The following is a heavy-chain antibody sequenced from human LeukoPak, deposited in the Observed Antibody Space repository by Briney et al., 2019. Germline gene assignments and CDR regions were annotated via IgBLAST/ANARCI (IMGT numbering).Heavy chain of an antibody. CDR1: GGSISSSSYY. CDR3: SGGTDYYYYCMDV. V-gene: IGHV4-39*01. J-gene: IGHJ6*02. D-gene: IGHD1/OR15-1a*01. Sequence: SETLSLTCTVSGGSISSSSYYWGWIRQPPGKGLEWIGSIYYSGSTYYNPSLKSRVTISVDTSKNQFSLKLSSVTAADTAVYYCSGGTDYYYYCMDVWGQGTTVTVSS. CDR2: IYYSGST.